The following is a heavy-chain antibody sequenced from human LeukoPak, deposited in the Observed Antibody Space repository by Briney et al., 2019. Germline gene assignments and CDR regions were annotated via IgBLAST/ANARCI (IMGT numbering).Heavy chain of an antibody. Sequence: GGSLRLSCAASGFTFSTYAMHWVRQAPGKGLEWVAVISYDGSNKYYADSVKGRFTISRDNSKNTLYLQMNSLRAEDTAVYYCARRGPFYGSNAFDIWGQGTMVTVSS. J-gene: IGHJ3*02. CDR3: ARRGPFYGSNAFDI. V-gene: IGHV3-30-3*01. CDR2: ISYDGSNK. CDR1: GFTFSTYA. D-gene: IGHD3-16*01.